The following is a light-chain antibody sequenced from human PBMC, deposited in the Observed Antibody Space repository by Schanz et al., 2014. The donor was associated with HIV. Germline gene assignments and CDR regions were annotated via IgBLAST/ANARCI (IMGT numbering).Light chain of an antibody. CDR1: SSNVGGYDY. Sequence: QSVLTQPASVSGSPGQSITISCTGTSSNVGGYDYVSWYQQHPGKAPKLIIYDVSNRPSGISYRFSGSKSGNTASLTISGLQAEDEADYYCSSYAGSTNYVFGTGTKLTVL. CDR3: SSYAGSTNYV. CDR2: DVS. J-gene: IGLJ1*01. V-gene: IGLV2-14*03.